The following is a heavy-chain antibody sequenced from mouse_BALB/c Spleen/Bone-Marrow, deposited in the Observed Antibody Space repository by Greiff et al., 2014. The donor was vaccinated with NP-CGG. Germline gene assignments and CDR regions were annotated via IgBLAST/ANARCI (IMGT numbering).Heavy chain of an antibody. CDR1: GFTFSSYA. CDR3: ARPNTDYFDY. CDR2: ISSGGNYT. J-gene: IGHJ2*01. Sequence: EVMLVESGGGLVKPGGSLKLSCAASGFTFSSYAMSWIRQTPEKRLEWVATISSGGNYTYYPDSVKGRFTISRGNAKNTLYLQMSSLRSEDTAMYYCARPNTDYFDYWGQGTTLTVSS. V-gene: IGHV5-9-1*01. D-gene: IGHD5-1-1*01.